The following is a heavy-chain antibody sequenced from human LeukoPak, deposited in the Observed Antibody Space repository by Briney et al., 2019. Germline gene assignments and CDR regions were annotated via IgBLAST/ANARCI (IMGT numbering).Heavy chain of an antibody. CDR3: AKSGRTYYDILTGYYTPTHYYGMDV. CDR2: ISWNSGSI. CDR1: GFTFDDYV. D-gene: IGHD3-9*01. J-gene: IGHJ6*02. V-gene: IGHV3-9*01. Sequence: PGGSLRLSCAASGFTFDDYVMHWVRQAPGKGLEWVSGISWNSGSIGYADSVKGRFTISRDNAKNSLYLQMNSLRAEDTALYYCAKSGRTYYDILTGYYTPTHYYGMDVWGQGTTVTVSS.